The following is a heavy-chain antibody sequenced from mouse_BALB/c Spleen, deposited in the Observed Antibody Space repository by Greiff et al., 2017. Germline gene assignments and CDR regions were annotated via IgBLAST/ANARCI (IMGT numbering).Heavy chain of an antibody. CDR3: ARIYYYYDGGFAY. CDR1: GYSFTGYY. CDR2: ISCYNGAT. V-gene: IGHV1S34*01. J-gene: IGHJ3*01. D-gene: IGHD2-4*01. Sequence: LVKTGASVKISCKASGYSFTGYYMHWVKQSHGKSLEWIGYISCYNGATSYNQKFKGKATFTVDTSSSTAYMQFNSLTSEDSAVYYCARIYYYYDGGFAYWGQGTLVTVSA.